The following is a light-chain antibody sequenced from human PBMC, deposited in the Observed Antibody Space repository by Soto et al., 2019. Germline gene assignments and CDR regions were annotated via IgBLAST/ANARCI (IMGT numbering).Light chain of an antibody. CDR3: QQYDTYPWT. V-gene: IGKV1-5*01. Sequence: DIQMTQSPTTLSASVGDRVIITCRASQRMSAWLAWYQQKPGKAPTLLIYDASSLENGVPSRVSGSGSGTDVTLPISSLQPNDFATYYCQQYDTYPWTFGQGTKVELK. CDR1: QRMSAW. CDR2: DAS. J-gene: IGKJ1*01.